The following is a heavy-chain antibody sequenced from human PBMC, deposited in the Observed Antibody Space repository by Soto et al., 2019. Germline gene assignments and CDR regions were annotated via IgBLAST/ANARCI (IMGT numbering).Heavy chain of an antibody. J-gene: IGHJ4*02. CDR2: IHNSGST. CDR3: TRGLSSPSATGI. D-gene: IGHD6-6*01. Sequence: QPQLQESGPGLVKPSETLSLTCTVSGGSVSSCCYYWGWVRQPPGKGLEWIGSIHNSGSTSYNPSLKSRVTISVDTPKNQFSLNLTSVTAADTAVYYCTRGLSSPSATGIWGQGTLVTVSS. CDR1: GGSVSSCCYY. V-gene: IGHV4-39*01.